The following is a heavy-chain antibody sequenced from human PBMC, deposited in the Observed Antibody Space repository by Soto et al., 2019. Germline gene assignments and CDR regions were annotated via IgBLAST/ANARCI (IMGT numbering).Heavy chain of an antibody. CDR2: IYYSGST. CDR3: ARHQETYYDSWRGSYTLPTWFDP. V-gene: IGHV4-39*01. CDR1: GGSISSINYY. D-gene: IGHD3-3*01. J-gene: IGHJ5*02. Sequence: SETLSLTCTVSGGSISSINYYWGWIRQPPGKGLEWIGSIYYSGSTYYNPSLKSRVTMSVDTSKNQFSLKLSSVTAADTAVYYCARHQETYYDSWRGSYTLPTWFDPWGQGTLVTVSS.